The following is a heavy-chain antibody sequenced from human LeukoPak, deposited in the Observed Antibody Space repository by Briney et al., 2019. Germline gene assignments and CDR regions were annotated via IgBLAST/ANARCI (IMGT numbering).Heavy chain of an antibody. J-gene: IGHJ6*02. CDR2: IWYDGSNK. CDR3: ARDLGAKSSTSYYYYYYYGMDV. D-gene: IGHD2-2*01. CDR1: GFTFSSYG. V-gene: IGHV3-33*01. Sequence: GGSLRLSCAASGFTFSSYGMHWVRQAPGKGLEWVAVIWYDGSNKYYADSVKGRFTISRDNSKNTLYLQMNSLRAEDTAVYYCARDLGAKSSTSYYYYYYYGMDVWGQGTTVTVSS.